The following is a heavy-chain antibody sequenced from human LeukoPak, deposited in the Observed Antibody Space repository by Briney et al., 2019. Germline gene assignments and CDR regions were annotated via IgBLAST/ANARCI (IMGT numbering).Heavy chain of an antibody. CDR2: NKEDGTIK. Sequence: PGGSLRLSCAASGFTFSTYAMHWVRQAPGKGLEWVAHNKEDGTIKDYMDSVKGRFTISRDNTKNSLFLQLSSLRAEDTAVYYCVRDRGWFHFDLWGQGTLVTVSS. J-gene: IGHJ4*02. CDR1: GFTFSTYA. V-gene: IGHV3-7*01. CDR3: VRDRGWFHFDL. D-gene: IGHD3-10*01.